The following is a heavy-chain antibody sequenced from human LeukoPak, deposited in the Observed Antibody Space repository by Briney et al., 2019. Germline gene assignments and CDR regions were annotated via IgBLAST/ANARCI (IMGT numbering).Heavy chain of an antibody. CDR1: GGSISSYY. CDR2: IYYSSGT. CDR3: ARAPRSIGYYGMDV. D-gene: IGHD2-15*01. V-gene: IGHV4-59*01. J-gene: IGHJ6*04. Sequence: SETLSLTCNVSGGSISSYYRSWIRQPPGKGLEWMGYIYYSSGTNYNPSLKSRVTISVDTSKNKFSLKLSSVTAADTAVYYCARAPRSIGYYGMDVWGKGTTVTVSS.